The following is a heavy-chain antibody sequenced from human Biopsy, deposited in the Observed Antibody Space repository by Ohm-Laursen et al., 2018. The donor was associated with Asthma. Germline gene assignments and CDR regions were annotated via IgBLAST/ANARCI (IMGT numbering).Heavy chain of an antibody. Sequence: SLRLSCAASGFTFSTYAMHWVRQAPGKGLEWVAVISYDGSNKYYADSVKGRFTISRDNSKNTLFLQMNSLRAEDTAVYYCASQSSGPDFWSGYYYFDYWGQGTLVTVSS. V-gene: IGHV3-30*04. CDR2: ISYDGSNK. D-gene: IGHD3-3*01. J-gene: IGHJ4*02. CDR1: GFTFSTYA. CDR3: ASQSSGPDFWSGYYYFDY.